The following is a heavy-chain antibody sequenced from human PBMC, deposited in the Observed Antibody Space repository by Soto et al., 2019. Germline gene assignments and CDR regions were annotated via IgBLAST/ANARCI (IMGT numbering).Heavy chain of an antibody. CDR3: ARVYCSGGSCYGIDY. V-gene: IGHV4-59*01. D-gene: IGHD2-15*01. J-gene: IGHJ4*02. CDR2: IHYNGNT. Sequence: SETLSLTCTVSGDSISSYSWSWIRQPPGKGLEWIGNIHYNGNTKYSPSLKSRVTMSVDTSKNHFSLKLSSVTAADTAVYYCARVYCSGGSCYGIDYWGQGTLVTVSS. CDR1: GDSISSYS.